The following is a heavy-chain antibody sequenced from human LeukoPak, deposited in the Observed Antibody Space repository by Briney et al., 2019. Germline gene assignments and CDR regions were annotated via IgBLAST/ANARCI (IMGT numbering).Heavy chain of an antibody. CDR2: IYPGDSDT. CDR1: GYSFISYW. D-gene: IGHD6-19*01. V-gene: IGHV5-51*01. CDR3: ARGGLSGGYYWFDL. Sequence: GDSLKISCKGSGYSFISYWIGWVRQMPGKGLEWMGIIYPGDSDTRYSPSFQGQVTTSADKSISTAYLQWSSLKASDTAIYYCARGGLSGGYYWFDLWGQGTLVGVSS. J-gene: IGHJ5*02.